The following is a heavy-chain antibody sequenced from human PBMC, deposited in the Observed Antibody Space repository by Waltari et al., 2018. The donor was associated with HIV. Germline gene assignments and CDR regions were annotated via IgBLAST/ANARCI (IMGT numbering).Heavy chain of an antibody. CDR2: IYSGGST. J-gene: IGHJ4*02. CDR3: ARAGPAVAGTRDGKPGVDY. D-gene: IGHD6-19*01. V-gene: IGHV3-53*01. CDR1: SNY. Sequence: SNYMSWVRQAPGQGLEWVSVIYSGGSTYYADSVKGRFTISRDNSKNTLYLQMNSLRAEDTAVYYCARAGPAVAGTRDGKPGVDYWGQGTLVTVSS.